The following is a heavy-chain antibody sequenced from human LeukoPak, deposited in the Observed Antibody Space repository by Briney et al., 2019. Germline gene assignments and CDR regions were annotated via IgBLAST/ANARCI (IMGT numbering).Heavy chain of an antibody. J-gene: IGHJ4*02. CDR1: GFTFSSYG. Sequence: GGSLRLSCEASGFTFSSYGMHWVRQAPGKGLEWVSYISSSSSTIYYADSVKGRFTISRDNAKNSLYLQMNSLRAGDTAVYYCASIIAVFDYWGQGTLVTVSS. CDR2: ISSSSSTI. V-gene: IGHV3-48*04. CDR3: ASIIAVFDY. D-gene: IGHD6-19*01.